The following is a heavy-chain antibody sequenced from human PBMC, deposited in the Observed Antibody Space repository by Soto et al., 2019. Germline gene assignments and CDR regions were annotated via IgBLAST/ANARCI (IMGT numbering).Heavy chain of an antibody. CDR3: AQGPRITMIVPYYFDY. CDR2: IGGSGGST. CDR1: GFTFSSYA. D-gene: IGHD3-22*01. J-gene: IGHJ4*02. Sequence: AGGSLRLSCAASGFTFSSYAMSWVRQAPGKGLEWVSAIGGSGGSTYYADSVKGRFTISRDNSKNTLYLQMNSLRAEDTAVYYCAQGPRITMIVPYYFDYWGQGTLVTVSS. V-gene: IGHV3-23*01.